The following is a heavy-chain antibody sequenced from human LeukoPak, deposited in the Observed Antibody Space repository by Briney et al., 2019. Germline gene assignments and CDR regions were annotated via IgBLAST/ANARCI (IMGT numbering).Heavy chain of an antibody. CDR2: INPNSGGT. V-gene: IGHV1-2*02. D-gene: IGHD4-11*01. J-gene: IGHJ3*02. Sequence: GASVKVSCKASGYTFTGYYMHWVRQAPGQGLEWMGWINPNSGGTNYAQKFQGRVTITRNTSISTAYMELSSLRSEDTAVYYCARVDSDYAYAFDIWGQGTMVTVSS. CDR1: GYTFTGYY. CDR3: ARVDSDYAYAFDI.